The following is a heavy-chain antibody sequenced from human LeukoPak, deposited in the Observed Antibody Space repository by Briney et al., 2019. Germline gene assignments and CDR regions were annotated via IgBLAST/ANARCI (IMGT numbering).Heavy chain of an antibody. CDR1: GGTFGSYA. J-gene: IGHJ4*02. CDR2: IIPILGIA. D-gene: IGHD2-15*01. Sequence: GASVKVSCKASGGTFGSYAISWVRQAPGQGLEWMGRIIPILGIANYAQKFQGRVTITADKSTSTAYMELSSLRSEDTAVYYCARDRVVVVVAATRRAYYFDYWGQGTLVTVSS. CDR3: ARDRVVVVVAATRRAYYFDY. V-gene: IGHV1-69*04.